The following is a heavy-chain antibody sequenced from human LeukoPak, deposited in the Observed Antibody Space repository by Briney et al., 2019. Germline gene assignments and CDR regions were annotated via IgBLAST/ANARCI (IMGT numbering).Heavy chain of an antibody. Sequence: GGSLRLSCAASGFTFNNAWISWVRQAPGKGLEWVSAISGSGGSTYYADSVKGRFTISRDNSKNTLYLQMNSLRAEDTAVYYCAKEHYDYVWGSYRYLDYWGQGTLVTVSS. J-gene: IGHJ4*02. CDR3: AKEHYDYVWGSYRYLDY. CDR2: ISGSGGST. V-gene: IGHV3-23*01. CDR1: GFTFNNAW. D-gene: IGHD3-16*02.